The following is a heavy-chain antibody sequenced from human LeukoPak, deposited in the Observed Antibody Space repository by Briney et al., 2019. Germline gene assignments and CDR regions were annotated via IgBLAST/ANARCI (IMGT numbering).Heavy chain of an antibody. J-gene: IGHJ4*02. CDR3: ARGDAYLDY. V-gene: IGHV3-48*03. CDR1: GFTFSNYE. D-gene: IGHD2-21*02. Sequence: GGSLRLSCAASGFTFSNYEMNWVRQAPGKGLEWVAYISGSGSTIYYADSVKGRFTISRDNAKDSLYLQMNSLRAEDTAVYYCARGDAYLDYWGQGTLVTVSS. CDR2: ISGSGSTI.